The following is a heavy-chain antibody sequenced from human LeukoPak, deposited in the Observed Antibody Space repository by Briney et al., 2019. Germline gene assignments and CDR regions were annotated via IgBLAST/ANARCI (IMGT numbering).Heavy chain of an antibody. V-gene: IGHV3-23*01. CDR1: GFTFSSYA. D-gene: IGHD3-10*01. Sequence: PGGSLRLSCAASGFTFSSYAMSWVRQAPGKGLEWVSAISGSGGSTYYADSVKGRFTISRDNSKNTLYLQMNSLRAGDTAVYYCAKVAYYYGSGSYVDYWGQGTLVTVSS. CDR2: ISGSGGST. J-gene: IGHJ4*02. CDR3: AKVAYYYGSGSYVDY.